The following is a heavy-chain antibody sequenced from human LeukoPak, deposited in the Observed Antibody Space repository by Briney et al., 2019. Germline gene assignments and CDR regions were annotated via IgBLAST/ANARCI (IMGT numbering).Heavy chain of an antibody. Sequence: SGTLSLTCTVSGGSIIRYYWSSIRQPAARGLEWIGRIYTSGSTNHNPSLKSRVTMSVDTSKNQFSLKLNSVTAADTAVYYCAGQKSGYSSGWPSFDYWGQGTLVTVSS. CDR2: IYTSGST. CDR1: GGSIIRYY. V-gene: IGHV4-4*07. J-gene: IGHJ4*02. CDR3: AGQKSGYSSGWPSFDY. D-gene: IGHD6-19*01.